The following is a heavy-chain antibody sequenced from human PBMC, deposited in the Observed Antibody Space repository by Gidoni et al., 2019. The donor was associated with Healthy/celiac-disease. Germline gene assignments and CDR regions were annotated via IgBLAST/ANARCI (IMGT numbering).Heavy chain of an antibody. D-gene: IGHD7-27*01. CDR3: AREGGDDPGVY. J-gene: IGHJ4*02. Sequence: EVQLVESGGGLVKPGGSLSLSCAASGFTFSSYSMNWVRQAPGKGLEWVSSISSSSSYIYYADSVKGRFTISRDNAKNSLYLQMNSLRAEDTAVYYCAREGGDDPGVYWGQGTLVTVSS. CDR2: ISSSSSYI. CDR1: GFTFSSYS. V-gene: IGHV3-21*01.